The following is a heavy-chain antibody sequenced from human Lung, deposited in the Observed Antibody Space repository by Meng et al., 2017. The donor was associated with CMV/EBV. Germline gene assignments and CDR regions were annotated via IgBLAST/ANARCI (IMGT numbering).Heavy chain of an antibody. J-gene: IGHJ6*02. Sequence: GGSXRLXCAASGFTFDDYAMHWVRQAPGKGLEWVSGISWNSGSIGYADSVKGRFTISRDNAKNSLYLQMNSLRAEDTALYYCAKGHKQYYYYYYGMDVWGHGXTVTVSS. CDR1: GFTFDDYA. CDR2: ISWNSGSI. CDR3: AKGHKQYYYYYYGMDV. D-gene: IGHD1/OR15-1a*01. V-gene: IGHV3-9*01.